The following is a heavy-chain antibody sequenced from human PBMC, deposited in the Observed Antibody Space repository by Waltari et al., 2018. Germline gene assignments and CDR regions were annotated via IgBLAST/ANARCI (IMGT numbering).Heavy chain of an antibody. J-gene: IGHJ5*02. D-gene: IGHD6-19*01. Sequence: EVQLVESGGGLVQPGGSLRLSCAASGFTFSSSSMTWVRQAPGKGLEWVSYVDSIGTTIYYADSVKGRFTISRDKAKNSRYLQMDSLRDEDTAVYYCASRGELVAGWYHWGQGALVTVSS. CDR1: GFTFSSSS. V-gene: IGHV3-48*02. CDR3: ASRGELVAGWYH. CDR2: VDSIGTTI.